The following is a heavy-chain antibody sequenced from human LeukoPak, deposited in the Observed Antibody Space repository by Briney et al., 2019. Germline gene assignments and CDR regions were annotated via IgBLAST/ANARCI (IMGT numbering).Heavy chain of an antibody. D-gene: IGHD5-24*01. CDR3: ASFKRGEMATITAGFDY. Sequence: SETLSLTCAVYGGSFSGYYWSWIRQHPGKGLEWIGYIYYSGSTYYNPSLKSRVTISVDTSKNQFSLKLSSVTAADTAVYYCASFKRGEMATITAGFDYWGQGTLVTVSS. V-gene: IGHV4-31*11. CDR2: IYYSGST. CDR1: GGSFSGYY. J-gene: IGHJ4*02.